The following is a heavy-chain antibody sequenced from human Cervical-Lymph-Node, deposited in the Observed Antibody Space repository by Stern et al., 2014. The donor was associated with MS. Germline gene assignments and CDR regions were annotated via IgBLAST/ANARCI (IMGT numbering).Heavy chain of an antibody. Sequence: VQLVESGAEVKKPGASVKVSCKASGYTFTSYYMHWVRQAPGQGLEWMGIINPSGGSTSYAQKFQGRVTMTRDTSTSTVYMELSSLRSEDTAVYYCARVRYYYGSGSYYTNYYYYGMDVWGQGTTVTVSS. CDR1: GYTFTSYY. D-gene: IGHD3-10*01. J-gene: IGHJ6*02. CDR2: INPSGGST. CDR3: ARVRYYYGSGSYYTNYYYYGMDV. V-gene: IGHV1-46*03.